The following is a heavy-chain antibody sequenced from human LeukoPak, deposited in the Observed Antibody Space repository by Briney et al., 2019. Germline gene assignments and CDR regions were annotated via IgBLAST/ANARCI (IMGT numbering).Heavy chain of an antibody. CDR3: AKEGIDYYDSSGYDAFDI. CDR1: GFTFSSYA. CDR2: ISGSGGST. D-gene: IGHD3-22*01. Sequence: QAGGSLRLSCAASGFTFSSYAMSWVRQAPGKGLEWVSAISGSGGSTYYADSVKGRFTISRDNSKNTLYLQMNSLRAEDTAVYYCAKEGIDYYDSSGYDAFDIWGQGTIVTVSS. V-gene: IGHV3-23*01. J-gene: IGHJ3*02.